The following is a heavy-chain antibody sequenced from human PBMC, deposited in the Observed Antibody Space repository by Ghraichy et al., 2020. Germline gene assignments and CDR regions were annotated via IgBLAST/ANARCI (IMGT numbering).Heavy chain of an antibody. CDR2: INHSGST. D-gene: IGHD1-26*01. V-gene: IGHV4-34*01. CDR3: ARGSRDSGSYSSYWYFDL. CDR1: GGSFSGYY. J-gene: IGHJ2*01. Sequence: SETLSLTCAVYGGSFSGYYWSWIRQPPGMGLEWIGEINHSGSTKYNPSLKSRVTISVDTSKNQFSLKLSSVTAADTAVYYCARGSRDSGSYSSYWYFDLWGRGTLVTVSS.